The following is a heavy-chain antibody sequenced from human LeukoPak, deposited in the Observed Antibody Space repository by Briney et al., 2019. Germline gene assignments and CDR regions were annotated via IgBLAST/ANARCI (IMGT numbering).Heavy chain of an antibody. V-gene: IGHV4-34*01. J-gene: IGHJ4*02. CDR1: GGSFSGYY. D-gene: IGHD3-10*01. CDR2: INHSGST. CDR3: ARTRSDYYGSGSYRPPFDY. Sequence: PSETLSLTCAVYGGSFSGYYWSWIRQPPGKGLEWIGEINHSGSTNYNPSLKSRVTISVDTSKNQFFLKLSSVTAADTAVYYCARTRSDYYGSGSYRPPFDYWGQGTLVTVSS.